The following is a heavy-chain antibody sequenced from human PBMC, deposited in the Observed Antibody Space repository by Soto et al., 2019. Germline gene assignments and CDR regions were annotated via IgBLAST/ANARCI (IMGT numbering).Heavy chain of an antibody. V-gene: IGHV4-59*01. CDR3: ARALMVLTRSHFDS. CDR1: DGSISNFY. CDR2: ISSSGNT. D-gene: IGHD2-8*01. Sequence: SETLSLTCTVSDGSISNFYWSWIRQPPGKGLEWIGYISSSGNTNYNPSLKSRVSISVDTSKNQFSLNLTSVTAADTAVYYCARALMVLTRSHFDSWGQGTPVTVSS. J-gene: IGHJ4*02.